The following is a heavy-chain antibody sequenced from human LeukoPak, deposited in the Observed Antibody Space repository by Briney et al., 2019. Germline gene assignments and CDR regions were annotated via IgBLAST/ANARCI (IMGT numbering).Heavy chain of an antibody. Sequence: GGSLRLSCAASGFTFSSYEMDWVRQAPGKGLEWVSYISSSGSTIYYADSVKGRFTISRDNAKNSLYLQMNSLRAEDTAVYYCARDKGILTGYYRYYFDYWGQGTLATVSS. J-gene: IGHJ4*02. D-gene: IGHD3-9*01. CDR2: ISSSGSTI. CDR3: ARDKGILTGYYRYYFDY. V-gene: IGHV3-48*03. CDR1: GFTFSSYE.